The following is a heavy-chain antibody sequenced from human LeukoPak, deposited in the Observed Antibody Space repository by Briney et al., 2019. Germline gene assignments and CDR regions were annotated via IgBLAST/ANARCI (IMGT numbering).Heavy chain of an antibody. V-gene: IGHV1-69*04. J-gene: IGHJ5*02. CDR3: ARDYMEGVVVPAAIVSPFDP. D-gene: IGHD2-2*01. Sequence: SVKVSCKASGYTFTGYYMHWVRQAPGQGLEWMGRIIPILGIANYAQKFQGRVTITADKSTSTAYMELSSLRSEDTAVYYCARDYMEGVVVPAAIVSPFDPWGQGTLVTVSS. CDR2: IIPILGIA. CDR1: GYTFTGYY.